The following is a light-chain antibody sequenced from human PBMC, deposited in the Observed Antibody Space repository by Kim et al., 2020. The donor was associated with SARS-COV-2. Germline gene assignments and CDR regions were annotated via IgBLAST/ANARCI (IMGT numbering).Light chain of an antibody. CDR2: DAT. J-gene: IGKJ4*01. CDR3: QQYHNSPLT. CDR1: QSVSSSY. V-gene: IGKV3D-20*01. Sequence: SPGERAPLSCEASQSVSSSYLAWYQQKPGLAPRLVIYDATIRATGIPDRFSGSGSGTDFTLTISRLEPEDFAMYYCQQYHNSPLTFGGGTKVDIK.